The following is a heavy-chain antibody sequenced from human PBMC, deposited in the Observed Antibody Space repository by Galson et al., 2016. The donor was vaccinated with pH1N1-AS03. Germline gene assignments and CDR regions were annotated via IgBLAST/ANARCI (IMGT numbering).Heavy chain of an antibody. CDR1: GYTFTGFY. Sequence: SVKVSCKASGYTFTGFYVHWVRQAPGQGLEWMGWINPNSGVTNYAQKFQAWVTMTRDTSSSTAYMELSGLKSDDTAVYYWARDPRGPCSSSTCATAYYFGMDVWGQGTTVIVSS. CDR2: INPNSGVT. CDR3: ARDPRGPCSSSTCATAYYFGMDV. D-gene: IGHD2-2*01. V-gene: IGHV1-2*04. J-gene: IGHJ6*02.